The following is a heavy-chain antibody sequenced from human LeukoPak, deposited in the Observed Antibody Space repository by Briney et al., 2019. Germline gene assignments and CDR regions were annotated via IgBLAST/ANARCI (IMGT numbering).Heavy chain of an antibody. CDR1: GFTFSSYA. J-gene: IGHJ4*02. CDR3: ARDRFHSGDYGIDY. Sequence: GGTLRLSCAASGFTFSSYAMHWVRQAPGKGLEWVAVISYDGSNKYYTDSVKGRFTISRDNSKNTLYLQMNSLRAEDTAVYYCARDRFHSGDYGIDYWGQGTLVTVSS. V-gene: IGHV3-30-3*01. D-gene: IGHD4-17*01. CDR2: ISYDGSNK.